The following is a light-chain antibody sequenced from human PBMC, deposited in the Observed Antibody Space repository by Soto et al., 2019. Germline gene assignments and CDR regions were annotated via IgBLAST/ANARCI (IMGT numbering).Light chain of an antibody. V-gene: IGLV2-8*01. Sequence: QSVLTQPASVSGSPGQSITISCTGTSSDVGGYNFVSWYRQDPGKAPKLLIYDVTKRPSGVPDRFSGSKSGYTASLTVSGLQAEDEADYYCSSFAGGNIYVFGTGTKLTVL. CDR2: DVT. CDR1: SSDVGGYNF. J-gene: IGLJ1*01. CDR3: SSFAGGNIYV.